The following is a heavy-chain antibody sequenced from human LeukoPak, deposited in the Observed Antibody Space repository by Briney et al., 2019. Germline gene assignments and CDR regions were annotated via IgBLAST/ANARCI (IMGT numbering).Heavy chain of an antibody. D-gene: IGHD3-22*01. Sequence: ASVKVSCKASGYTFTSYYMHWVRQAPGQGLEWMGIINPSGGSTSYAQKFQGRVTMTRDTSTSTVYMELSSLRSEDTAVYYCARARDSYYDSSGYYCLDYWGQGTLVTVSS. V-gene: IGHV1-46*01. J-gene: IGHJ4*02. CDR1: GYTFTSYY. CDR2: INPSGGST. CDR3: ARARDSYYDSSGYYCLDY.